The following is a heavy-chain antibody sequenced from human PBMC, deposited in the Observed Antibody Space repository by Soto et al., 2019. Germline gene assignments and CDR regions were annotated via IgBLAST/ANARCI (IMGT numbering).Heavy chain of an antibody. CDR3: ARENSWYGRGWFDP. D-gene: IGHD6-13*01. CDR2: IIPIFGTA. J-gene: IGHJ5*02. CDR1: GGTFSSYA. V-gene: IGHV1-69*01. Sequence: QVQLVQSGAEVKKPGSSVKVSCKASGGTFSSYAISWVRQAPGQGLEWMGGIIPIFGTANYAQKFQGSVTISGDESTSTAYVELSRLRSEDTAVYYCARENSWYGRGWFDPWGQGTLVTVSS.